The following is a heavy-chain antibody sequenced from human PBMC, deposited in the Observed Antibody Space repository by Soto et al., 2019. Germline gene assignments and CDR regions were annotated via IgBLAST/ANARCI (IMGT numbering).Heavy chain of an antibody. D-gene: IGHD3-10*01. J-gene: IGHJ6*02. CDR2: IYYSGST. CDR3: ARRSRGYYYGMDV. V-gene: IGHV4-30-4*01. CDR1: GGSISSGDYY. Sequence: SETLSLTCTVSGGSISSGDYYWSWIRQPPGKGLEWIGYIYYSGSTYYNPSLKSRVTISVDTSKNQFSLKLSSVTAADTAVYYCARRSRGYYYGMDVWGQGTTVTVPS.